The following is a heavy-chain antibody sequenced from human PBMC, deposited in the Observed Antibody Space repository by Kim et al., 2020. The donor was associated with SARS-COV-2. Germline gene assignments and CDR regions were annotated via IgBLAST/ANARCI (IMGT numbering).Heavy chain of an antibody. V-gene: IGHV7-4-1*02. CDR1: GYTFTSYA. J-gene: IGHJ6*02. Sequence: ASVKVSCKASGYTFTSYAMNWVRQAPGQGLEWMGWINTNTGNPTYAQGFTGRFVFSLDTSVSTAYLQISSLKAEDTAVYYCAREGESVVVPAAPYGMDVWGQGTTVTVSS. CDR2: INTNTGNP. CDR3: AREGESVVVPAAPYGMDV. D-gene: IGHD2-2*01.